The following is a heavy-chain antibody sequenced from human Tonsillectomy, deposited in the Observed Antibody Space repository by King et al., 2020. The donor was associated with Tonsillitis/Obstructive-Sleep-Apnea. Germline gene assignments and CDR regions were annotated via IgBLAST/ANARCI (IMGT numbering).Heavy chain of an antibody. V-gene: IGHV4-59*01. D-gene: IGHD3-10*01. Sequence: QLQESGPGLVKPSETLSLTCTVSGGSISSYYWSWIRQPPGKGLEWIGYIYYSGSTYYNPSLKSRVTISVDTSKNQFSLKLSSVTAADTAVYYCARGIRGDNDAFDIWGQGTMVTVSS. CDR1: GGSISSYY. CDR3: ARGIRGDNDAFDI. J-gene: IGHJ3*02. CDR2: IYYSGST.